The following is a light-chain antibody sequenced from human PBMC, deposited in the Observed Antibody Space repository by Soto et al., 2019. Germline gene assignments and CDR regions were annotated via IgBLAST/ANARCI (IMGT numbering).Light chain of an antibody. J-gene: IGKJ3*01. CDR2: AAS. V-gene: IGKV1-9*01. Sequence: DIQLTQSPSFLSASVGDRVTITCRASQGIRSYLAWYQQKPGKAPKLLIYAASTLQSGVPSRFSGSGSGTEFTLTISSLQPEDFASYYCQQLFSYPPTFGPGTKVDIK. CDR3: QQLFSYPPT. CDR1: QGIRSY.